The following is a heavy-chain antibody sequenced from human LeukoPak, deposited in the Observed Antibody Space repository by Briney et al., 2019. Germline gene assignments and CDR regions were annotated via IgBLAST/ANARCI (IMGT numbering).Heavy chain of an antibody. J-gene: IGHJ4*02. V-gene: IGHV1-2*02. Sequence: ASVKVSCKASGYTFTGYYMHWVRQAPGQGLEWMGWINPNSGGTNYAQKFQGRVTMTRDTSISTAYMELSRLRSDDTAVYYCARDSEVAYYYDSSGYDHWGQGTLVTVSS. CDR2: INPNSGGT. CDR1: GYTFTGYY. CDR3: ARDSEVAYYYDSSGYDH. D-gene: IGHD3-22*01.